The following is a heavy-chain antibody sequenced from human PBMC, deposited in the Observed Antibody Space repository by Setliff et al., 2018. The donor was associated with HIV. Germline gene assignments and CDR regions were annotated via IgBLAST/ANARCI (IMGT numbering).Heavy chain of an antibody. D-gene: IGHD5-18*01. Sequence: SETLSLTCAVYGGSFPAYYWSWVRQPPGKGLEWIGEINYSGDSTYNPSLKSRVNMFIDTSKKQFSLKMSSVTAADTAIYCCTRGRTDTAMAHDYWGQGTPVTVSS. CDR3: TRGRTDTAMAHDY. V-gene: IGHV4-34*01. CDR2: INYSGDS. J-gene: IGHJ4*02. CDR1: GGSFPAYY.